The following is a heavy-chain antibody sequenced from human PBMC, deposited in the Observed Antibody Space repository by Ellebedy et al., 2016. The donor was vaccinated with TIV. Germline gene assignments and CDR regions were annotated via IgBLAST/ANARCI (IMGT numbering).Heavy chain of an antibody. V-gene: IGHV3-30*03. D-gene: IGHD4-17*01. J-gene: IGHJ4*02. CDR2: VSHDGNK. CDR1: GFTFSSFG. Sequence: GESLKISXAASGFTFSSFGMHWARQAPGKGLEWVALVSHDGNKYYAESVKGRFTISRDNSKNTLYLQMNSLRAEDTAVYYCARDRVHYAHFDYWGQGTLVTVSS. CDR3: ARDRVHYAHFDY.